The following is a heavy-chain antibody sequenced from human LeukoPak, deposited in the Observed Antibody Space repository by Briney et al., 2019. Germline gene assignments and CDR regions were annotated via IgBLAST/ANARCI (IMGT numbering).Heavy chain of an antibody. CDR2: ISHSGST. D-gene: IGHD1-1*01. CDR1: GGSISSGGYY. Sequence: SRTLSLTCTVSGGSISSGGYYWSWIRQPPGKGLERIGFISHSGSTYYNPSLKSRVTISVDRSKNQFSLKLSSVTAADTAVYYCARDFGRNDGFDYWGQGTLVTVSS. V-gene: IGHV4-30-2*01. J-gene: IGHJ4*02. CDR3: ARDFGRNDGFDY.